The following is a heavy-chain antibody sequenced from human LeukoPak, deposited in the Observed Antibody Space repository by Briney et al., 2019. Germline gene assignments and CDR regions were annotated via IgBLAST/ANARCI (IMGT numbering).Heavy chain of an antibody. CDR2: IIPIFGTA. CDR3: ARRGSSTSPTYYYYFGMGV. Sequence: SVKVSREASGGTFSGYPISWVRQAPGQGLEWMGGIIPIFGTANYAQKFQGRVTITADESTTTAYMELSSLRSEDTAVYYCARRGSSTSPTYYYYFGMGVWGQGTTVTVSS. V-gene: IGHV1-69*13. J-gene: IGHJ6*02. D-gene: IGHD2-2*01. CDR1: GGTFSGYP.